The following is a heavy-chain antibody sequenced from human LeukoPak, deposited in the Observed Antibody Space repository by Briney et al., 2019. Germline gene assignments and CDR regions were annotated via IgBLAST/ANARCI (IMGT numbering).Heavy chain of an antibody. CDR3: ARGNYGDYVLDY. V-gene: IGHV3-7*01. Sequence: PGGSLRLSCAASGFTFSSYWMNWVRQAPGKGLEWVANIKQDGSEKYYVDSVKGRLTISRDNAKNSLYLQMNSLRAEDTAVYYCARGNYGDYVLDYWGQGTLVTVSS. J-gene: IGHJ4*02. CDR1: GFTFSSYW. CDR2: IKQDGSEK. D-gene: IGHD4-17*01.